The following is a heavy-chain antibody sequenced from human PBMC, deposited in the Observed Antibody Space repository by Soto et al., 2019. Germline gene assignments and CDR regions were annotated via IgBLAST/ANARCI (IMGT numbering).Heavy chain of an antibody. Sequence: SVKASCKSSVFTFRSSAVQWVRQARGQRLEWIGWLVVGTGNTNYAQKFQQRVTISSDRSTNTVSMELSSLTSEDTAVYYCATGAYCSGGSCSDYYYYYYGMDLWGQGTTVTVSS. J-gene: IGHJ6*02. CDR1: VFTFRSSA. CDR2: LVVGTGNT. CDR3: ATGAYCSGGSCSDYYYYYYGMDL. D-gene: IGHD2-15*01. V-gene: IGHV1-58*01.